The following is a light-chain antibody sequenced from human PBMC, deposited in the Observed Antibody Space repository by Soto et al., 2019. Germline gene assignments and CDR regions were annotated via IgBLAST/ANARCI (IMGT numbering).Light chain of an antibody. J-gene: IGLJ1*01. CDR1: SSDIGGYDF. V-gene: IGLV2-14*01. Sequence: QSALTQPASVSGSPGQSITISCIGTSSDIGGYDFVSWYQQHPGKAPKLLIYDVTNRPSGVSYRFSGSTSGNTASLTISWLQDEDEADYYCNSYRASSTYVVGTGTKLTVL. CDR3: NSYRASSTYV. CDR2: DVT.